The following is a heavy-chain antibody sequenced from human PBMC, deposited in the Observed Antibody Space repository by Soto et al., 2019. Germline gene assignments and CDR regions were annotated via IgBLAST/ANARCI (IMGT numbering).Heavy chain of an antibody. Sequence: HLQESGPGLVKPSGTLSLTCDVSGGSISSSSWWTWVRQSPGEGLEWIGEIYHAGSPNYNPSFQSRVTILADKSKNHFSLRLTSVTAADTAIYYCARGLSFRGDFDVWGQGTTVTVSS. D-gene: IGHD3-16*02. CDR2: IYHAGSP. CDR1: GGSISSSSW. CDR3: ARGLSFRGDFDV. J-gene: IGHJ3*01. V-gene: IGHV4-4*02.